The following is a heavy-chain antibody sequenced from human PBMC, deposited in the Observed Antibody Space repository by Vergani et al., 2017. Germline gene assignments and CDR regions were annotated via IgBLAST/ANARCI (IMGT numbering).Heavy chain of an antibody. CDR1: GGSISSGDHC. CDR3: ARDRGIVGATTGGMDV. V-gene: IGHV4-31*11. CDR2: IFYSGTT. J-gene: IGHJ6*02. D-gene: IGHD1-26*01. Sequence: QVQLQQWGAGVVKPSQTLSLTCAVSGGSISSGDHCWTWIRQRPGKGLEWIGYIFYSGTTYDNPSLRSRLTISVDTSQNQFSLKLRSVTAADTAVYYCARDRGIVGATTGGMDVWGQGTTVTVSS.